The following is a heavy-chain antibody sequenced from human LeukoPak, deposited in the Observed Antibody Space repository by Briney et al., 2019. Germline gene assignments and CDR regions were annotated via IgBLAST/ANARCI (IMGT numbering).Heavy chain of an antibody. CDR2: IWYDGSNK. CDR1: GFTFSSYG. D-gene: IGHD3-3*01. Sequence: GGSLRLSCAASGFTFSSYGMHWVRQAPGKGLEWVAVIWYDGSNKYYADSVKGRFTISRDNSKNTLYLQMNSLRAEDTAVYYCARDRNHDFWSGYPDFFDYWGQGTLVTVSS. J-gene: IGHJ4*02. CDR3: ARDRNHDFWSGYPDFFDY. V-gene: IGHV3-33*01.